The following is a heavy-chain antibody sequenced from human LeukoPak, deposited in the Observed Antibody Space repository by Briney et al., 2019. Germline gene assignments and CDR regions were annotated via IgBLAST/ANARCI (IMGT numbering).Heavy chain of an antibody. Sequence: GGSLRLSCAAFGYAFCNYAIHWVRQVPGKGLEWVAFIRFDGYKQYYADSVKGRFTISRDNSKNTLYLEMNSLRSEDTAVYFCATDRSAGYSNGFDFWGQGTLVTVSS. V-gene: IGHV3-30*02. D-gene: IGHD2-15*01. CDR3: ATDRSAGYSNGFDF. CDR2: IRFDGYKQ. J-gene: IGHJ4*02. CDR1: GYAFCNYA.